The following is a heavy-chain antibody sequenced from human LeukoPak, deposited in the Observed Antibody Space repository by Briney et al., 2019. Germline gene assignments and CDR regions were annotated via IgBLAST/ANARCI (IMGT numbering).Heavy chain of an antibody. V-gene: IGHV1-69*13. CDR2: IIPIFGTA. CDR3: ARDLSGDYGLLDY. CDR1: GGTFSSYA. J-gene: IGHJ4*02. D-gene: IGHD4-17*01. Sequence: ASVKVSCKASGGTFSSYAISWVRQAPGQGLEWMGGIIPIFGTANYAQKFQGRVTITADESTSTAYMELSSLRSEGTAVYYCARDLSGDYGLLDYWGQGTLVTVSS.